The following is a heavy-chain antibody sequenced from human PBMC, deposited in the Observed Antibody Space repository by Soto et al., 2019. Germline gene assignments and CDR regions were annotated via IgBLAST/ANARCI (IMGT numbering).Heavy chain of an antibody. CDR1: GFTFSSYS. Sequence: PGGSLRLSCAASGFTFSSYSMNWVRQAPGKGLEWVSYISSSSTIYYADSVKGRFTISRDNAKNSLYLQMNSLRDEDTAVYYCARGSSSGWQDYWGQGTLVTVSS. V-gene: IGHV3-48*02. D-gene: IGHD6-19*01. CDR3: ARGSSSGWQDY. J-gene: IGHJ4*02. CDR2: ISSSSTI.